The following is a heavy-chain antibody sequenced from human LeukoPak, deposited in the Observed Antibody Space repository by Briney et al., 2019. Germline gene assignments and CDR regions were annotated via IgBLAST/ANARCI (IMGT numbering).Heavy chain of an antibody. V-gene: IGHV3-33*01. Sequence: GGSLRLSCAASGFTFSSYGMHWVRQAPGKGLEWVAIIWYDGNHKYYVDSVKGRFTISRDNAKNSLYLQMNSLRAEDTAVYYCARDPTYDSSGYGAQYYFDYWGQGTLVTVSS. CDR1: GFTFSSYG. CDR3: ARDPTYDSSGYGAQYYFDY. D-gene: IGHD3-22*01. J-gene: IGHJ4*02. CDR2: IWYDGNHK.